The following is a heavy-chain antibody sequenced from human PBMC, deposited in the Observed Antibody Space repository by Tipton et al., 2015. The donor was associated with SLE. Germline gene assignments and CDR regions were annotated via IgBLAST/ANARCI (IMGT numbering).Heavy chain of an antibody. Sequence: TLSLTCAVYGGSFSGYYYSWIRQPPGKGLESIGEINHSGSTYYNPSLKSRVTMSVDTSKNQFSLKVTSVTAADTAVYYCARGLLEPGDYWGQGTLVTVSS. CDR2: INHSGST. CDR1: GGSFSGYY. V-gene: IGHV4-34*01. CDR3: ARGLLEPGDY. D-gene: IGHD1-1*01. J-gene: IGHJ4*02.